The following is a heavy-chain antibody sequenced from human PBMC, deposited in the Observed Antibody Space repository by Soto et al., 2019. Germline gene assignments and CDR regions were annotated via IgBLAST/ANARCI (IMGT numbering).Heavy chain of an antibody. D-gene: IGHD6-13*01. CDR1: GGSISSGGYY. J-gene: IGHJ4*02. CDR2: IYYSGST. Sequence: PSETLSLTCTVSGGSISSGGYYWSWIRQHPGKGLEWIGYIYYSGSTYYNPSLKSRVTISVDTSKNQFSLKLSSVTAADTAVYYCARDRSGIAAAGTGGLDYWGQGTLVTVSS. V-gene: IGHV4-31*03. CDR3: ARDRSGIAAAGTGGLDY.